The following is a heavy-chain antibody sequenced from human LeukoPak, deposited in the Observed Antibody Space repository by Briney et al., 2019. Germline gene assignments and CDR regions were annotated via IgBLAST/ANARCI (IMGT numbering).Heavy chain of an antibody. J-gene: IGHJ3*01. CDR3: ATSTGYKSTWGAFDL. Sequence: ASVKVSCKIYGDTFSGYYMHWVRQAPGQGLEWMGWCNPNGVVTNSAQKFKGRLTMTRATSISTAYMVLTWLTSDDTAVYYCATSTGYKSTWGAFDLWGQGTVVTVSS. V-gene: IGHV1-2*02. CDR1: GDTFSGYY. CDR2: CNPNGVVT. D-gene: IGHD3-9*01.